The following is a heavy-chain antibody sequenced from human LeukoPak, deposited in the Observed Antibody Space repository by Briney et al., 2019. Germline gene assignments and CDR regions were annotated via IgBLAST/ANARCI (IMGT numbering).Heavy chain of an antibody. D-gene: IGHD3-3*01. CDR3: ARDFSGDFWSGYYMTSYAFDI. Sequence: GGSLRLSCAASGFTFSSYWMHWVRQAPGKGLVWVSRINSDGSSTSYADSVKGRFTISRDNAKNTLYLQMNSLRAEDTAVYYCARDFSGDFWSGYYMTSYAFDIWGQGTMVTVSS. CDR1: GFTFSSYW. V-gene: IGHV3-74*01. CDR2: INSDGSST. J-gene: IGHJ3*02.